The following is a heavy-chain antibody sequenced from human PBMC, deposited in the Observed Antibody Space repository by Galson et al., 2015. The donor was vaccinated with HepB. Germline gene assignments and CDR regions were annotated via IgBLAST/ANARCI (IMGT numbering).Heavy chain of an antibody. D-gene: IGHD2-2*01. J-gene: IGHJ6*02. Sequence: LRLSCAASGFTFSSYSMNWVRQAPGKGLEWVSYISSSSTIYYADSVKGRFTISRDNAKNSLYLQMNSLRDEDTAVYYCARDCSSTSCYVKGYYYYGMDVWGQGTTVTVSS. CDR2: ISSSSTI. CDR3: ARDCSSTSCYVKGYYYYGMDV. CDR1: GFTFSSYS. V-gene: IGHV3-48*02.